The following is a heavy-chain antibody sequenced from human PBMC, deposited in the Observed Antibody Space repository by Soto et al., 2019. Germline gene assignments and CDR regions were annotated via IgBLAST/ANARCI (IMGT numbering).Heavy chain of an antibody. V-gene: IGHV1-69*01. D-gene: IGHD5-18*01. CDR3: ARDSTAMVTTSFDY. CDR2: IIPMFGTP. Sequence: QVHLVQSGAEVKKPGSSVKVSCKVSGGSFREYAMSWVRQAPGQGLEWMGGIIPMFGTPIYAEKFQGRVTVTADESTFTAYMELRSLTSEDTAVYYCARDSTAMVTTSFDYWGQGTLVSVS. J-gene: IGHJ4*02. CDR1: GGSFREYA.